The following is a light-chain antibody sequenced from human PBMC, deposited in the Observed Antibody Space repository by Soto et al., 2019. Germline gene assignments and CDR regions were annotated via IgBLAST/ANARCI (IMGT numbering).Light chain of an antibody. V-gene: IGKV3-20*01. CDR1: QSVTSNY. CDR2: GAS. Sequence: EIVLTQSPGTLSLSPGERATLSCGASQSVTSNYLAWYQQKPGQAPRLLIYGASRRDTGIPDRFIGSGSGTDFTLTISRLEPEDFAVYYCQHYITSLTTFGQGTKVDIK. CDR3: QHYITSLTT. J-gene: IGKJ1*01.